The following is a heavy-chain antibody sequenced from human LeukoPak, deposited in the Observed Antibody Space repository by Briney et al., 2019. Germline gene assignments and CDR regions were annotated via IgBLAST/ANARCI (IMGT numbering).Heavy chain of an antibody. CDR3: AKDSWGYYDSSGYYVWLDP. Sequence: GGSLRLSCAASGFTFSSHAMSWVRQAPGKGLEWVLSFSGSGGSTYYADSVKGRFTISRDNSKNTLYLQMNSLRAEDTAVYYCAKDSWGYYDSSGYYVWLDPWGQGTLVTVSS. CDR1: GFTFSSHA. D-gene: IGHD3-22*01. J-gene: IGHJ5*02. CDR2: FSGSGGST. V-gene: IGHV3-23*01.